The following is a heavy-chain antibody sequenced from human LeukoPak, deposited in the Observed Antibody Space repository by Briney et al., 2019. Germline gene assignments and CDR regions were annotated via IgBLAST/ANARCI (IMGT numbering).Heavy chain of an antibody. CDR3: AREGMATGDY. J-gene: IGHJ4*02. D-gene: IGHD5-12*01. Sequence: GGSLRLSCAASGFTFSSYAMSWVRQAPGKGLEWVSAISGSGGSTYYADSVKGRFTISRDNAKNSLYLQMNSLRAEDTAVYYCAREGMATGDYWGQGTLVTVSS. CDR2: ISGSGGST. V-gene: IGHV3-23*01. CDR1: GFTFSSYA.